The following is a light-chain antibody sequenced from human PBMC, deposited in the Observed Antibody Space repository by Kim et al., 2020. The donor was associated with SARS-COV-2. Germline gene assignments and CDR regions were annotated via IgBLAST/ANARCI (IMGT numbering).Light chain of an antibody. CDR2: AAS. Sequence: DIQMTQSPSSLSASVGDRVTITCRASQSISSYLNWYQQKPEKAPKLLIYAASSLQSGVPSRFSGSGSGTDFTLTISSLQPEDFATYYCQQSYSTPYTFGQGKKLEI. CDR1: QSISSY. J-gene: IGKJ2*01. V-gene: IGKV1-39*01. CDR3: QQSYSTPYT.